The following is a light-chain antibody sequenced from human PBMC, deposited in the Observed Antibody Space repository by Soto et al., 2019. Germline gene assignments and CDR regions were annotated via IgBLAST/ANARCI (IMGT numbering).Light chain of an antibody. CDR1: QGISSH. V-gene: IGKV1-9*01. J-gene: IGKJ4*01. CDR2: AAS. Sequence: DIQLTQSPSFLSASVGDRVTITCRASQGISSHLAWYQQKPGKAPKLLIYAASTLQSGVPSRFSGSGSGTEFTLTISSLQPEDFATYHCQQLKSYPVTFGGGTKVEIK. CDR3: QQLKSYPVT.